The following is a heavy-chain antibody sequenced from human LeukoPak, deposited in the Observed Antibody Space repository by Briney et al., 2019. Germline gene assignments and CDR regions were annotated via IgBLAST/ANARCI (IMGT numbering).Heavy chain of an antibody. J-gene: IGHJ3*02. CDR1: GYTFTSYG. V-gene: IGHV1-18*01. CDR2: ISAYNGNT. D-gene: IGHD6-25*01. CDR3: ARSGSTRLKPADAFDI. Sequence: ASVKVSCKASGYTFTSYGISWVRQAPGQGLEWMGWISAYNGNTNYAQKFQGRVTMTRDTSISTAYMELSRLRSDDTAVYYCARSGSTRLKPADAFDIWGQGTMVTVSS.